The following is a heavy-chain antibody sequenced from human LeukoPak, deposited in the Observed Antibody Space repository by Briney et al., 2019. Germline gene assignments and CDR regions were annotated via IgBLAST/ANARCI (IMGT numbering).Heavy chain of an antibody. V-gene: IGHV1-2*02. D-gene: IGHD3-3*01. Sequence: PEASVKVSCKASGYTFTSYDINWVRQATGQGLEWMRWINPNSGGTNYAQKFQGRVTMTRDTSISTAYMELSRLRSDDTAVYYCARSRTIFGVVIKDAFDIWGQGTMVTVSS. CDR2: INPNSGGT. CDR1: GYTFTSYD. J-gene: IGHJ3*02. CDR3: ARSRTIFGVVIKDAFDI.